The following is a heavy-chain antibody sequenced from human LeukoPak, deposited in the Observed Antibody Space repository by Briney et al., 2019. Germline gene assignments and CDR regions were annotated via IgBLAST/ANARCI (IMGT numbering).Heavy chain of an antibody. D-gene: IGHD6-19*01. J-gene: IGHJ4*02. CDR3: AKDRWDSSGWYYLDS. CDR1: GFTFSSYA. Sequence: GGSLRLSCAASGFTFSSYAMSWVRQAPGKGLEWVSDISGSGGSTYYTDSERGLFTISRDIYKHALYLQMNSLRAEDTAVYYCAKDRWDSSGWYYLDSWGQGTLVTVSS. V-gene: IGHV3-23*01. CDR2: ISGSGGST.